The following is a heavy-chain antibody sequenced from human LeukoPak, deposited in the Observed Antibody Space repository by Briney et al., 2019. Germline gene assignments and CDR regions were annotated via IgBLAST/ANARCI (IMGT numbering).Heavy chain of an antibody. CDR3: ARDTHEYGSGSYYDDTFDS. D-gene: IGHD3-10*01. J-gene: IGHJ3*02. CDR1: GGSMIDHY. Sequence: SETLSLTCTVSGGSMIDHYWSWVRQPPGKGLEWVGYMHHSGKANSNPSLKSRITISVDTSKNQVSLKLSSVTAADTAVYYCARDTHEYGSGSYYDDTFDSWGQGTLVTVSS. V-gene: IGHV4-59*11. CDR2: MHHSGKA.